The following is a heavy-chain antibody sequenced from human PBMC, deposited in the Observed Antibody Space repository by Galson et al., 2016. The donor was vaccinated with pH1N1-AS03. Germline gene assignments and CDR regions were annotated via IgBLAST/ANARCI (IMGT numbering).Heavy chain of an antibody. D-gene: IGHD1-1*01. J-gene: IGHJ4*02. Sequence: SLRLSCAASGFTFTNYWMTWVRQAPGKGLEWVANIKTDGGDKNYVDSVKGRFIISRDNAKNSLYLQMNSLRAEDTAVYYCARENWSVDYWGQGVLVIVSS. CDR3: ARENWSVDY. V-gene: IGHV3-7*03. CDR1: GFTFTNYW. CDR2: IKTDGGDK.